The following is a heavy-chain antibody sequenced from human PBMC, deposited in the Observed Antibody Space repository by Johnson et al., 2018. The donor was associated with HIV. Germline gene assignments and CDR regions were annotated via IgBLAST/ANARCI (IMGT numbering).Heavy chain of an antibody. CDR1: GFTFSNYD. V-gene: IGHV3-30-3*01. CDR2: ISYDGSDK. J-gene: IGHJ3*02. CDR3: ASSGSESYYWDLGTNALII. D-gene: IGHD1-26*01. Sequence: QVQLVESGGGLVQPGGSLRLSCAASGFTFSNYDMHWVRQLPGKGLEWVAVISYDGSDKYYADSVKGRFTISRDNSKNTLYLQMNSLRAEDTAVYFCASSGSESYYWDLGTNALIIWGQGTMVTVSS.